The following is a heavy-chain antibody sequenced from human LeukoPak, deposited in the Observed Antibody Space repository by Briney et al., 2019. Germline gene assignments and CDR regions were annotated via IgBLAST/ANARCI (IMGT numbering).Heavy chain of an antibody. CDR3: ATLDKSGDNYLDY. CDR1: GDSIRSYY. Sequence: PETLSLTCTVSGDSIRSYYWNWIRQPPGKGLEWIGYIYYTGSTNYNPSLNSRVTISVDTSNNQFSLKLSSVTAADTAVYYCATLDKSGDNYLDYWGQGTLVTVSS. CDR2: IYYTGST. V-gene: IGHV4-59*01. D-gene: IGHD5-24*01. J-gene: IGHJ4*02.